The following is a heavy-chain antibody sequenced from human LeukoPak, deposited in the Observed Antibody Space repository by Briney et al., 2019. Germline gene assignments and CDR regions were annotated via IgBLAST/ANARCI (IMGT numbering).Heavy chain of an antibody. Sequence: GGSLRLPCAASGFIFSRYTMNWVRQAPGKGLEWISDISSSSTTIHYADSVKGRFTISRDNAKNSLYPQMNNLRAEDTAVYYCARDPREWGLPYFDCWGQGTLVTVSS. J-gene: IGHJ4*02. D-gene: IGHD1-26*01. V-gene: IGHV3-48*01. CDR2: ISSSSTTI. CDR1: GFIFSRYT. CDR3: ARDPREWGLPYFDC.